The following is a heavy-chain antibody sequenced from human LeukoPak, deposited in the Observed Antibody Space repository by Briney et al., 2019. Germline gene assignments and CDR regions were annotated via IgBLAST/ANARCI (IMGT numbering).Heavy chain of an antibody. CDR2: ISSSGSTT. CDR3: ARNDGY. V-gene: IGHV3-48*03. Sequence: AGGSLRLSCAASGFTVSSYEMNWVRQAPGKGLEWISYISSSGSTTYYADSVKGRFTISRDNSAKNSVYLQMNSLRAEDTAVYYCARNDGYWGQGTLVTVSS. J-gene: IGHJ4*02. CDR1: GFTVSSYE.